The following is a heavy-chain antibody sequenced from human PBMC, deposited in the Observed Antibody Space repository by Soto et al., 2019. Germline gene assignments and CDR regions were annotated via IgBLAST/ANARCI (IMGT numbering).Heavy chain of an antibody. CDR1: GYTFTSYA. D-gene: IGHD3-22*01. CDR3: ARGSGYYYRDDY. J-gene: IGHJ4*02. V-gene: IGHV1-3*05. CDR2: INAGNGNT. Sequence: QVQLVQSGAEEKKPGASVKVSCKASGYTFTSYAMRWVRQAPGQRLEWMGWINAGNGNTKYSQKFQGRVTITRDTAASTAYMELSSLRSEDTAVYYCARGSGYYYRDDYWGQGTLVTVSS.